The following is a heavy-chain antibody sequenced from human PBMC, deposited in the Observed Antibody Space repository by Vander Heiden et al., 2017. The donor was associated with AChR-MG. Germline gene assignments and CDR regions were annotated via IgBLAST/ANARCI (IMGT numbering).Heavy chain of an antibody. CDR2: ISSSSSYI. V-gene: IGHV3-21*01. CDR1: GFTFSSYS. J-gene: IGHJ4*02. CDR3: ARDGDGTYGAPHTRLRYLVS. D-gene: IGHD3-9*01. Sequence: EVQLVESGGGLVKPGGSLRLSCAASGFTFSSYSMNGVRQAPGKGLEWVSSISSSSSYIYYADSVKGRFTISRDNDKNSLYLQMNSLRAEDTAVYYCARDGDGTYGAPHTRLRYLVSWGQGTLVTVSS.